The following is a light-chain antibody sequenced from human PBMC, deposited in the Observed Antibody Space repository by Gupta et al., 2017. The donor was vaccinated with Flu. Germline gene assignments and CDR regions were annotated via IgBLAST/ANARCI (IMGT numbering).Light chain of an antibody. Sequence: PDTLSLSPGERATLSCRASQSVSSYLAWYQQKPGQAPRLLIYDASNRATGIPARFSGSGSGTEFILTISSREPEEFAVYYCQQRNNCPWTFGQGTKVDIK. CDR1: QSVSSY. CDR2: DAS. CDR3: QQRNNCPWT. J-gene: IGKJ2*01. V-gene: IGKV3-11*01.